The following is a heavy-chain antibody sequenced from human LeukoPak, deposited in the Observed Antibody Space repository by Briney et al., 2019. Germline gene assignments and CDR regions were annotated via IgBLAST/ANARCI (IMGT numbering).Heavy chain of an antibody. V-gene: IGHV1-18*01. J-gene: IGHJ6*02. CDR2: ISGCNGNT. D-gene: IGHD5-18*01. Sequence: ASVKVSCKASGYTFTSYAISWVRQAPGQGLEWMGWISGCNGNTKYAQKVQGRVTMTTDTSTSTAYMELRSLRSDDTAVYYCARGYSYGSDYYYGMDVWGQETTVTVSS. CDR3: ARGYSYGSDYYYGMDV. CDR1: GYTFTSYA.